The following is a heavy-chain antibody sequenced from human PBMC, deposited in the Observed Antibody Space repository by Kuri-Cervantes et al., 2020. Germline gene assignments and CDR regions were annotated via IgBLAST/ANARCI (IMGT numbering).Heavy chain of an antibody. V-gene: IGHV3-21*03. J-gene: IGHJ5*02. CDR2: ITPNSNYI. CDR3: AKDPLAVASTGAWFDP. D-gene: IGHD6-19*01. Sequence: GGSLRLSCAASGFSFSDNTMYWVRQAPGKGLEWVSYITPNSNYIYYADSVKGRFTISRDNVKNSLFLQMNSLRVDDTAVYYCAKDPLAVASTGAWFDPWGQGTLVTVSS. CDR1: GFSFSDNT.